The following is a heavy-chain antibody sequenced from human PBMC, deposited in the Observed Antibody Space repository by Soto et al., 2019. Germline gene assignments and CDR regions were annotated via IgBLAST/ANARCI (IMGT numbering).Heavy chain of an antibody. CDR1: GFTFSSYG. Sequence: GGSLRLSCAASGFTFSSYGMHWVRQAPGKGLEWVAVISYDGSNKYYADSVKGRFTISRDNSKNTLYLQMNSLRAEDTAVYYCAKDLIDVVVVAAPPPYYMDVWGKGTTVTVSS. J-gene: IGHJ6*03. CDR2: ISYDGSNK. D-gene: IGHD2-15*01. V-gene: IGHV3-30*18. CDR3: AKDLIDVVVVAAPPPYYMDV.